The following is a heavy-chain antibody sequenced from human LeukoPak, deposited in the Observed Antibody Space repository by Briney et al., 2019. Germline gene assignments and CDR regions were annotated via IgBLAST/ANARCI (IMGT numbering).Heavy chain of an antibody. Sequence: GGSLRLSCAASGFTFSSYWMHWVRQAPGKGLVWVSRINSDGSSTSYADSVKGRFTISRDNVKNTLYLQMNSLRAEDTAVDYCARPYYDILTGTLQDWFDSWGQGTLVTVSS. CDR3: ARPYYDILTGTLQDWFDS. D-gene: IGHD3-9*01. CDR1: GFTFSSYW. CDR2: INSDGSST. J-gene: IGHJ5*01. V-gene: IGHV3-74*01.